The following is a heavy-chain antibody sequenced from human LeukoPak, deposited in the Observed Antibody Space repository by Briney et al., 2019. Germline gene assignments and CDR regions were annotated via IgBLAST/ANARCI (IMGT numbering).Heavy chain of an antibody. V-gene: IGHV4-30-4*07. CDR3: ARDSVYSGSSFDY. CDR1: GGSISSGGYS. CDR2: IYYSGST. D-gene: IGHD1-26*01. Sequence: SETLSLTCAVSGGSISSGGYSWSWIRQPPGKGLEWIGYIYYSGSTYYNPSLKSRVTISVDTSKNQFSLKLSSVTAADTAVYYCARDSVYSGSSFDYWGQGTLVTVSS. J-gene: IGHJ4*02.